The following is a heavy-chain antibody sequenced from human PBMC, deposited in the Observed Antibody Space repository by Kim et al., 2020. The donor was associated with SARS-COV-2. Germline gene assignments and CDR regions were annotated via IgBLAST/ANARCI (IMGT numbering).Heavy chain of an antibody. D-gene: IGHD6-6*01. Sequence: GGSLRLSCAASGFTFSSYGMHWVRQAPGKGLEWVAVIWYDGSNKYYADSVKGRFTISRDNSKNTLYLQMNSLRAEDTAVYYCARPHKYSSSSIPSRQYYYGMDVWGQGTTVTVSS. CDR2: IWYDGSNK. CDR3: ARPHKYSSSSIPSRQYYYGMDV. J-gene: IGHJ6*02. CDR1: GFTFSSYG. V-gene: IGHV3-33*01.